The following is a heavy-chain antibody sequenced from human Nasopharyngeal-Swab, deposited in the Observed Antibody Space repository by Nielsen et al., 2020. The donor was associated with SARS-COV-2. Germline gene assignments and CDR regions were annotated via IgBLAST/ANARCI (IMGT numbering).Heavy chain of an antibody. CDR2: ISWNSGSI. CDR3: AELSTAMYGNYMDV. D-gene: IGHD5-18*01. CDR1: GFTFDNYA. V-gene: IGHV3-9*01. J-gene: IGHJ6*03. Sequence: GGSLRLSCAASGFTFDNYAMHWVRQAPGKGLEWVSGISWNSGSIGYADPVKGRFTISRDNDKNSLYLKMNSLRADDTALYYCAELSTAMYGNYMDVWGKGTTVTVSS.